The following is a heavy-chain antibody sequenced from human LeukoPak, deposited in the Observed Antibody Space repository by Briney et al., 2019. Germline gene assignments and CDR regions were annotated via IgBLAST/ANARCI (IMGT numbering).Heavy chain of an antibody. CDR2: IYTSGST. V-gene: IGHV4-4*07. Sequence: KTSETLSLTCTVSGGSISSYYWSWIRQPAGKGLEWIGRIYTSGSTNYNPSLKSRVTMSVDTSKNQFSLKLSSVTAADTAVYYCAVNGMTPVTGDAFDIWGQGTMVTVSS. CDR1: GGSISSYY. D-gene: IGHD4-17*01. CDR3: AVNGMTPVTGDAFDI. J-gene: IGHJ3*02.